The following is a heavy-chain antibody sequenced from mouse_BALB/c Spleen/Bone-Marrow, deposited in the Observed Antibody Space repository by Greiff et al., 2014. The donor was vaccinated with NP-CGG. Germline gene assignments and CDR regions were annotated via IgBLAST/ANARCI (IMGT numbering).Heavy chain of an antibody. J-gene: IGHJ4*01. Sequence: EVHLVESGGGLMQPGGSRKLSCAASGFTFSSFGIHWVRQAPEKGLEWVAYISSDSSTIYYADTVKGRFTISRDNPKNTLFLQMTSLRSEDTAMYYCARSNYVGHYAMDYWGQGTSVTVSS. CDR1: GFTFSSFG. CDR3: ARSNYVGHYAMDY. V-gene: IGHV5-17*02. CDR2: ISSDSSTI. D-gene: IGHD1-1*01.